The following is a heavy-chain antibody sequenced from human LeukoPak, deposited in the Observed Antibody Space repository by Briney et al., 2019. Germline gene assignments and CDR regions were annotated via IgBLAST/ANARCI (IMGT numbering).Heavy chain of an antibody. Sequence: GGSLRLSCAASGFTVSTNYMTWVRQAPGKGLEWVSIIYSGGSTYYTDSVKGRFTISRDNSKNTLYLQMNSLRAEDTAVYYCAREVPYSFDIWGQGTMVTVSS. D-gene: IGHD2-21*01. V-gene: IGHV3-53*01. CDR2: IYSGGST. J-gene: IGHJ3*02. CDR3: AREVPYSFDI. CDR1: GFTVSTNY.